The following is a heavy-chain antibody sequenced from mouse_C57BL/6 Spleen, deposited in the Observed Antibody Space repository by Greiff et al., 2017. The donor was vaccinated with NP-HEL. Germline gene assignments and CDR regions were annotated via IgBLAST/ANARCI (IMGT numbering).Heavy chain of an antibody. CDR3: ARAGLSYYAMDY. Sequence: VQRVESGAELARPGASVKMSCKASGYTFTSYTMHWVKQRPGQGLEWIGYINPSSGYTKYNQKFKDKATLTADKSSSTAYMQLSSLTSEDSAVYYCARAGLSYYAMDYWGQGTSVTVSS. CDR2: INPSSGYT. D-gene: IGHD1-1*02. J-gene: IGHJ4*01. CDR1: GYTFTSYT. V-gene: IGHV1-4*01.